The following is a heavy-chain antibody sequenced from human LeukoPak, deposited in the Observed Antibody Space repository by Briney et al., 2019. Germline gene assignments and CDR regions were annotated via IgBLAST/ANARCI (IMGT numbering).Heavy chain of an antibody. V-gene: IGHV3-7*01. J-gene: IGHJ4*02. D-gene: IGHD4-17*01. CDR3: ARRGLAVTTLGY. CDR2: IKQDGSEK. CDR1: GFTFRSHA. Sequence: GGSLRLSCVGSGFTFRSHAMSWVRQAPGKGLEWVANIKQDGSEKYYVDSVKGRFTISRDNAKNSLYLQMNSLRAEDTAVYYCARRGLAVTTLGYWGQGTLVTVSS.